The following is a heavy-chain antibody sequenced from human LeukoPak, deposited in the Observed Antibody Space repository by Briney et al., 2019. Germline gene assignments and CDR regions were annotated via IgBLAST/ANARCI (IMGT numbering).Heavy chain of an antibody. CDR2: INSDGSST. Sequence: GGSLRLSCAASGFTLSSYWMHWVRQAPGKGLVWVSRINSDGSSTSYADSVKGRFTISRDNAKNTLYLQMNSLRAEDTAVYYCAREGPIRSLDYWGQGTLVTVSS. V-gene: IGHV3-74*01. D-gene: IGHD5-24*01. CDR1: GFTLSSYW. J-gene: IGHJ4*02. CDR3: AREGPIRSLDY.